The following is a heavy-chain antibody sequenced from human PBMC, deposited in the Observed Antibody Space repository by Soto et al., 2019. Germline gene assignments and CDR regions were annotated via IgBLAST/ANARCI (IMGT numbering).Heavy chain of an antibody. D-gene: IGHD6-6*01. CDR2: IYPGDSDT. V-gene: IGHV5-51*01. J-gene: IGHJ4*02. Sequence: GESLKIYCKGSGYSFTIYWIGWVRQMPGKGLEWMGIIYPGDSDTRYSPSFQGQVTISADKSISTAYLQWSSLKASDTAMYYCARLGTIAAREFDYWGQGTLVTVSS. CDR1: GYSFTIYW. CDR3: ARLGTIAAREFDY.